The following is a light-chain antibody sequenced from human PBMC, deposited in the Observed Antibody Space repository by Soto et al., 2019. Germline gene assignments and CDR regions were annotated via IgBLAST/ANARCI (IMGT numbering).Light chain of an antibody. CDR3: QQYNNWYT. J-gene: IGKJ2*01. Sequence: EIVMTQSPATLSVSPGERATLSCRASQSVSSNLAWYQQEPGQAPRLLIYDASTRATGIPARFSGSGSGTEFTLTISSLQSEDFAVYYCQQYNNWYTFGQGTKLEIK. V-gene: IGKV3D-15*01. CDR1: QSVSSN. CDR2: DAS.